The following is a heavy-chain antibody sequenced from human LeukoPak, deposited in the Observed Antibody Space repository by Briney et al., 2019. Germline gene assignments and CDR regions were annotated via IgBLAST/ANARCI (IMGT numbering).Heavy chain of an antibody. CDR1: GGSISSYY. Sequence: SETLSLTCTVSGGSISSYYWSWLRQPAGKGLEWIGRIYTSGSTNYKCSLKSRVSMSVDTSKHQFSLKLSSVAAADTAVYYCARGFFVRGNPGSWFDPWGQGSLVTVSS. CDR3: ARGFFVRGNPGSWFDP. J-gene: IGHJ5*02. D-gene: IGHD3-10*02. V-gene: IGHV4-4*07. CDR2: IYTSGST.